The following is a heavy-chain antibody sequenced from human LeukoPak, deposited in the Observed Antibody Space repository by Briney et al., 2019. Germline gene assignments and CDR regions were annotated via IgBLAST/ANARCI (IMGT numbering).Heavy chain of an antibody. D-gene: IGHD2-15*01. CDR1: GFTFNNYW. CDR3: ARYCNGDTCDGALDL. CDR2: IDSDASRT. Sequence: PGGSLRLSCAASGFTFNNYWIHWVRHVPGKDLVWVSRIDSDASRTNYADSVKGRFTISRDNAKNMVYLQMSSLTVEDTAVYYCARYCNGDTCDGALDLWGQGTLVTVSS. V-gene: IGHV3-74*01. J-gene: IGHJ3*01.